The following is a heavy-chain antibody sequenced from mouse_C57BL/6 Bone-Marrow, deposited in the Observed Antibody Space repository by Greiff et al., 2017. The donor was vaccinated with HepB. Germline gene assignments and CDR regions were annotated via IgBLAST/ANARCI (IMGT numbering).Heavy chain of an antibody. Sequence: DVQLQESGPGLVKPSQSLSLTCSVTGYSITSGYYWNWIRQFPGNKLEWMGYISYDGSNNYNPSLKNRISITRDTSKNQFFLKLNSVTTEDTATYYCARDRYYGSSYAMDYWGQGTSVTVSS. D-gene: IGHD1-1*01. CDR3: ARDRYYGSSYAMDY. CDR1: GYSITSGYY. V-gene: IGHV3-6*01. CDR2: ISYDGSN. J-gene: IGHJ4*01.